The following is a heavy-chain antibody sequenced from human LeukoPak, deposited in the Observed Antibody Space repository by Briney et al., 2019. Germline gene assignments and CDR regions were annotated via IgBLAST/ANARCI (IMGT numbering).Heavy chain of an antibody. V-gene: IGHV3-20*04. Sequence: GGPLRLSCTASGFAFDEHGMSWLRHVPGKALEGLSGINWSGGSTGYADPLRGRFTISRDNAKNSLYLQMDSLRAEDTALYYCARAPITSPFYFDYWGQGTLVTVSS. CDR2: INWSGGST. CDR3: ARAPITSPFYFDY. J-gene: IGHJ4*02. D-gene: IGHD2-2*01. CDR1: GFAFDEHG.